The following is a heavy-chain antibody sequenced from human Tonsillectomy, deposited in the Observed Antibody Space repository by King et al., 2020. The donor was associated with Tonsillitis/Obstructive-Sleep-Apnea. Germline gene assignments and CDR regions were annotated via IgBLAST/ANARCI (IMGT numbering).Heavy chain of an antibody. D-gene: IGHD3-22*01. CDR3: AKTPYYYGNSGYYV. CDR2: ISYDGSNK. CDR1: GFTFSSYG. Sequence: VQLVESGGGVVQLGRSLRLSCAASGFTFSSYGMHWVRQAPGKGLEWVAVISYDGSNKYYADSVKGRFTISRDNSNNTLYLQMNSLRAEDTAVYYCAKTPYYYGNSGYYVWGQGTTVTVSS. J-gene: IGHJ6*02. V-gene: IGHV3-30*18.